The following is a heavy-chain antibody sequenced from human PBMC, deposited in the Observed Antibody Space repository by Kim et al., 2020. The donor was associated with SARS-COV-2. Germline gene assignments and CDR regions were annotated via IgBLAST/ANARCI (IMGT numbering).Heavy chain of an antibody. CDR1: GFTFSSYA. CDR2: ISYDGSNK. J-gene: IGHJ4*02. V-gene: IGHV3-30-3*01. D-gene: IGHD3-16*02. Sequence: GGSLRLSCAASGFTFSSYAMHWVRQAPGKGLEWVAVISYDGSNKYYADSVKGRFTISRDNSKNTLYLQMNSLRAEDTAVYYCAREGLGDVWGSYRPKPYYSIYFDYWGQGTLVTVSS. CDR3: AREGLGDVWGSYRPKPYYSIYFDY.